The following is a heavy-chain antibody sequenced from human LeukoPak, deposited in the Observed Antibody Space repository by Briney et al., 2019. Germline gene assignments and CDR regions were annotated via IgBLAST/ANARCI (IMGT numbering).Heavy chain of an antibody. CDR2: ISASGGST. CDR3: ARSGRGVDSFYFYMDV. CDR1: GFTFSTYG. V-gene: IGHV3-23*01. J-gene: IGHJ6*03. Sequence: GGSLRLSCAASGFTFSTYGMSWVRQAPGKGLEWVSGISASGGSTYYADSVKGRFTISRDNSENTLYLQMNSLRAEDTALYYCARSGRGVDSFYFYMDVWGKGTTVTVSS. D-gene: IGHD3-10*01.